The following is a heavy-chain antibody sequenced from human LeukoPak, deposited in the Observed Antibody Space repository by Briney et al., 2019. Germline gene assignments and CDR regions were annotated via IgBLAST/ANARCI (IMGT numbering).Heavy chain of an antibody. V-gene: IGHV4-4*07. CDR3: ARVTDYYDSSGYYFFDY. CDR2: IHTSGST. D-gene: IGHD3-22*01. CDR1: GDSISSYY. Sequence: SETLSLTCTVSGDSISSYYWSWIRQPAGKGLEWIGRIHTSGSTNYNPSLKSRVTMSVDTSKNQFSLKLSSVTAADTAVYYCARVTDYYDSSGYYFFDYWGQGTLVTVSS. J-gene: IGHJ4*02.